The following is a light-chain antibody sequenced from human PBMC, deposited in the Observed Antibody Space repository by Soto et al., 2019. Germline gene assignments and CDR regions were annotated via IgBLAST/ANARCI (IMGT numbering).Light chain of an antibody. CDR3: QKYNSAPRT. CDR2: AAS. CDR1: QDISNS. J-gene: IGKJ4*01. Sequence: DIQMTQSPSSLSASVGDRVTITCRASQDISNSLAWYQQKPGKVPKVLIYAASILQSGVPARFSGSVSGTDFTLTISSLQPEDVATYYCQKYNSAPRTFGGGTKVEI. V-gene: IGKV1-27*01.